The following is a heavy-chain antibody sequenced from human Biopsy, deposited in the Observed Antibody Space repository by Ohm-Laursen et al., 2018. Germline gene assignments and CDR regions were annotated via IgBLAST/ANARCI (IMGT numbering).Heavy chain of an antibody. CDR1: GGSISSDY. CDR3: ARATNSTGWPYYYFYGMDA. J-gene: IGHJ6*02. V-gene: IGHV4-59*01. Sequence: SETLSLTCTVSGGSISSDYWSWIPQTPGKGLEWTGNIYYSGSTNYNPSLKSRVTISVDTSKNQFSLRLNSVTAADTAVYYCARATNSTGWPYYYFYGMDAWGQGTTVTVSS. CDR2: IYYSGST. D-gene: IGHD2/OR15-2a*01.